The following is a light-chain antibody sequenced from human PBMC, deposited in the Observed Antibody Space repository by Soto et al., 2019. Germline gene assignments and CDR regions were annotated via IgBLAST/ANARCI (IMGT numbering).Light chain of an antibody. Sequence: DIQMTQSPSTLSASVGDRVTITCRASQSISSWLAWYQQKPGKAPKLLIYDASSLESGVQSRFIGSGSGTEFTLTISSLQPDDFATYYCQQYNRTFGQGTKVEIK. J-gene: IGKJ1*01. V-gene: IGKV1-5*01. CDR3: QQYNRT. CDR2: DAS. CDR1: QSISSW.